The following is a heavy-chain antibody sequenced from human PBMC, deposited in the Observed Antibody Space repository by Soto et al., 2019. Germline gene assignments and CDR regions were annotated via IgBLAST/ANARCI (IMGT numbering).Heavy chain of an antibody. CDR2: IYPGDSDT. CDR1: GYSFTIYC. V-gene: IGHV5-51*01. D-gene: IGHD6-6*01. CDR3: ARLLAARGYYYYGMDV. Sequence: GESLKISCQGSGYSFTIYCIGWVLQMPWKGLEWMGIIYPGDSDTRYSPSFQGQVTISADKSISTAYLQWSSLKASDTAMYYCARLLAARGYYYYGMDVWGQGTTVTVSS. J-gene: IGHJ6*02.